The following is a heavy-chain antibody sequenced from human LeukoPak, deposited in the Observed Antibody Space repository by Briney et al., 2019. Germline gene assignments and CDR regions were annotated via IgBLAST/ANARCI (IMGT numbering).Heavy chain of an antibody. D-gene: IGHD3-3*01. V-gene: IGHV3-49*03. J-gene: IGHJ4*02. CDR2: IRSKAYGGTT. CDR3: TRDLGDNFWSGYYNY. Sequence: GGSLRLSCTASGFTFGDYAMSWFRLAPGKGLEWVGFIRSKAYGGTTEYAASVKGRFTISRDDSKSIAYLQMNSLKTEDTAVYYCTRDLGDNFWSGYYNYWGQGTLVTVSS. CDR1: GFTFGDYA.